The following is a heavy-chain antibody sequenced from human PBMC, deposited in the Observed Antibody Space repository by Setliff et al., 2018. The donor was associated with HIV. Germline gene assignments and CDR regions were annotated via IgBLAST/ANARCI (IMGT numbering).Heavy chain of an antibody. V-gene: IGHV4-61*02. CDR3: ARGSYTVRIDY. J-gene: IGHJ4*02. Sequence: PSETLSLTCTVSGGSITSGSYYWSWIRQPAGKGLEWIGRIHSTGRTTHNPSLKSRVTISSDTSENQFSLWLSSVTAADTAVYYCARGSYTVRIDYWGQGTRVTVSS. D-gene: IGHD3-10*01. CDR1: GGSITSGSYY. CDR2: IHSTGRT.